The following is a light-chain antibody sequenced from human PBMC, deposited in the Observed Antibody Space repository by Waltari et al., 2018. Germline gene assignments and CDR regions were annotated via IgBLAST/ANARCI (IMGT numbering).Light chain of an antibody. J-gene: IGKJ4*01. CDR3: QQRINWPLT. V-gene: IGKV3D-11*01. Sequence: EIVLTQSPANLSLSPGERATLSCRASQDIDDLLTWFQQRPGQVPRLLIYGASNRAADIPARVSGSGSGKDFILTISSLEPEDFAVYYCQQRINWPLTFGGGTTVDIK. CDR2: GAS. CDR1: QDIDDL.